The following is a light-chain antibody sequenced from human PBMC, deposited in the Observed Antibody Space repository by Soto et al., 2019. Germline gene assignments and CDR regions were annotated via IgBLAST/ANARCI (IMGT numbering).Light chain of an antibody. Sequence: QSVLTQPPSVSGSPGQSVTISCTGTSSDIGTYNGVSWYQQPPGTAPKLMISEVSNRPSGVPDRFSGSKSGNTASLTISGLQAEDEADYYCSSYTSSNTGVFGGGTKVTVL. J-gene: IGLJ3*02. CDR1: SSDIGTYNG. V-gene: IGLV2-18*02. CDR3: SSYTSSNTGV. CDR2: EVS.